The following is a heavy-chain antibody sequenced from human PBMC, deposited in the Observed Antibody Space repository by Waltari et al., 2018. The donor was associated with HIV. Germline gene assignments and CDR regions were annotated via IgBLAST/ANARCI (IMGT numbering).Heavy chain of an antibody. V-gene: IGHV1-46*02. J-gene: IGHJ4*02. Sequence: VALVQSGPEGEPPGDAGRLSWKTGGNTLNVNDRHWVRQSPGQGLEWMGMICPCGSGTEYSNRFRDRLSLTMDTSTGTTYMELSNLRHDDTALYFCVRGGLEDLLQFLDQWGQGTPVSVSS. CDR2: ICPCGSGT. CDR3: VRGGLEDLLQFLDQ. CDR1: GNTLNVND. D-gene: IGHD1-1*01.